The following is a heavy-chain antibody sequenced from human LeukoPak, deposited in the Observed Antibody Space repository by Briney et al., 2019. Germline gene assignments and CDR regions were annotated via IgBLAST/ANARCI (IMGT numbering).Heavy chain of an antibody. CDR2: GDYSGGT. CDR3: ARGGASSRYFDS. V-gene: IGHV4-39*07. Sequence: SETLSLTFTVSGDSFSSVTDYWAWIRQPPGKGLEWIASGDYSGGTYYNPSLESRVAISADMSKNQFSLKVTSVTAADTAVYYCARGGASSRYFDSWGQGTLVTVSS. D-gene: IGHD6-6*01. CDR1: GDSFSSVTDY. J-gene: IGHJ4*02.